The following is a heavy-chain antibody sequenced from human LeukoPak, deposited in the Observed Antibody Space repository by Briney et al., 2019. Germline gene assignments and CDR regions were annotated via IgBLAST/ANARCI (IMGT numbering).Heavy chain of an antibody. CDR2: IYYSGST. V-gene: IGHV4-59*12. CDR3: ARDPGSGRDHYYGLDV. CDR1: GGPLRSYY. D-gene: IGHD6-19*01. J-gene: IGHJ6*02. Sequence: SETLSLTCTVSGGPLRSYYWSWVRQAPGKGLEWIGFIYYSGSTNYSPSLRSRVTISEDTSMNQFSLKLISVTAADTAVYYCARDPGSGRDHYYGLDVWGQGTTVIVSS.